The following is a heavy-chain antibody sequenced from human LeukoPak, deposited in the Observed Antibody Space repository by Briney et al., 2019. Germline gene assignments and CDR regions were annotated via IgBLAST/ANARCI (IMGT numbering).Heavy chain of an antibody. CDR1: GGSISSYY. J-gene: IGHJ3*02. D-gene: IGHD3-16*01. CDR2: IYTSGST. V-gene: IGHV4-4*07. Sequence: SETLSLTCMVSGGSISSYYWSWMRPPAGKGLEWIGRIYTSGSTKYNPSLKSRGPMPVHYFKNQFSMKLSSVTAADTAVYYCASGPTYYDYVWGTSYAFDIWGQGTMVTVSS. CDR3: ASGPTYYDYVWGTSYAFDI.